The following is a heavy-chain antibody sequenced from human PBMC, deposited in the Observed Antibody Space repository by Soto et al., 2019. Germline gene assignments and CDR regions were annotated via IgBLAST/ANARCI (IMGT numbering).Heavy chain of an antibody. CDR3: ATAKDLDV. CDR1: GFTFDDYA. V-gene: IGHV3-9*01. Sequence: PGGSLRLSCAASGFTFDDYAMHWVRQAPGKGLEWVSGISWNSGSIGYADSVKGRFTISRDNSKNTLYLQMNSLRAEDTAVYYCATAKDLDVWGQGTTVTVSS. J-gene: IGHJ6*02. CDR2: ISWNSGSI. D-gene: IGHD2-15*01.